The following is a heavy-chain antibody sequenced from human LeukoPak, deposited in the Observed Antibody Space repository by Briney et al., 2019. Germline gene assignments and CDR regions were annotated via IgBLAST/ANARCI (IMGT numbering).Heavy chain of an antibody. D-gene: IGHD1-26*01. CDR3: SRESGPFCPFGY. Sequence: SGTLSLPCGVSGGSISGTNWWSWVRQPPGQGLEWIGEISLAGQTNYNPSLNGRVTMSLDKSSNQLSLLLTSVITADTATYFCSRESGPFCPFGYWGQGTLVIVSS. CDR1: GGSISGTNW. CDR2: ISLAGQT. V-gene: IGHV4-4*02. J-gene: IGHJ4*02.